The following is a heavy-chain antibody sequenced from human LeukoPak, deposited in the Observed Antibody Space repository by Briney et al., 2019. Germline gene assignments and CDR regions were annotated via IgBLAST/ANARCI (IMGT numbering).Heavy chain of an antibody. CDR2: ISYSGGT. CDR1: GDSVSSDY. V-gene: IGHV4-59*02. Sequence: SETLSLTCTVSGDSVSSDYWSWIRQPPGKGLEWIGYISYSGGTNYNPSLKSRVTISVDTSKNQFSLNLSSVTAADTAVYFCARGFRGDNFDYWGQGTLVTVSS. CDR3: ARGFRGDNFDY. J-gene: IGHJ4*02. D-gene: IGHD7-27*01.